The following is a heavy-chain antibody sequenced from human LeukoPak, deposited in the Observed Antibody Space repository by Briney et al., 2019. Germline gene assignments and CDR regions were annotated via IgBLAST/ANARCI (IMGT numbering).Heavy chain of an antibody. CDR3: ATAPKAGYYQARDAFDT. J-gene: IGHJ3*02. D-gene: IGHD3-9*01. CDR2: IYPGDSDT. CDR1: GYSFTSYW. V-gene: IGHV5-51*01. Sequence: GESLKISCKGSGYSFTSYWIGWVRQMPGKGLEWMGIIYPGDSDTRYSPSFQGQVTISADKSISTAYLQWSSLKASDTAMYYCATAPKAGYYQARDAFDTWGQGTMVTVSS.